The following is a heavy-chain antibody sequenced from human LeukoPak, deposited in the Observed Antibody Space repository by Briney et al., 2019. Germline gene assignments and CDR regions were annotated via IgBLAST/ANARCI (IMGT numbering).Heavy chain of an antibody. V-gene: IGHV4-59*01. Sequence: SETLSLTCTVSGGSINNDYWGWIRQPPGNGLEWIGYMYYSGSTNYNPSLKSRVTISVDTSKNQFSLRLGSVTAADTAVYYCARDVGGGWLQSWGQGTLVTVSS. CDR2: MYYSGST. J-gene: IGHJ4*02. CDR3: ARDVGGGWLQS. D-gene: IGHD5-24*01. CDR1: GGSINNDY.